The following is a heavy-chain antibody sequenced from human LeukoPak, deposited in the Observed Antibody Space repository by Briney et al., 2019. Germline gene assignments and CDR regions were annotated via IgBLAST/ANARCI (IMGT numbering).Heavy chain of an antibody. D-gene: IGHD3-22*01. CDR1: GHSFTDYW. CDR3: ARRYYLSTEFDP. CDR2: IHPAYSNN. J-gene: IGHJ5*02. V-gene: IGHV5-51*01. Sequence: GESLKISCKAAGHSFTDYWNGWVRQMPGKGLEWMGIIHPAYSNNLYCPPFQGQVTISAEKSICTSYLQWSSLKASDSAIYCCARRYYLSTEFDPWGQGTLVTVSS.